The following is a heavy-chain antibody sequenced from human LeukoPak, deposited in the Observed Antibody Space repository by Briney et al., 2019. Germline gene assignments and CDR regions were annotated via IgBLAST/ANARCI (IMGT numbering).Heavy chain of an antibody. CDR3: ARDFTMIVVVIGY. Sequence: ASVKVSCKASGYTFTGYYVHWVRQAPGPGLEWMGWINPNSGATNYAQKFQDRVTMTRDTSISTAYMELSSLRSDDTAVYYCARDFTMIVVVIGYWGQGTLVTVSS. CDR1: GYTFTGYY. CDR2: INPNSGAT. J-gene: IGHJ4*02. V-gene: IGHV1-2*02. D-gene: IGHD3-22*01.